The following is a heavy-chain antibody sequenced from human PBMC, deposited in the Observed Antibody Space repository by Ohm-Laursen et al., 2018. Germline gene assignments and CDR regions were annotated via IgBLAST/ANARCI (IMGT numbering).Heavy chain of an antibody. Sequence: SLRLSCIASGFTFSSYWIHWVRLAPGKGLVWVSRINSDGRITTYADSVKGRFTISRDNAKNTLYLQMNSLRVEDTAVYYCGRDHDVYHNVLDVWGQGTTVTVSS. CDR3: GRDHDVYHNVLDV. V-gene: IGHV3-74*01. J-gene: IGHJ6*02. CDR2: INSDGRIT. D-gene: IGHD3-10*02. CDR1: GFTFSSYW.